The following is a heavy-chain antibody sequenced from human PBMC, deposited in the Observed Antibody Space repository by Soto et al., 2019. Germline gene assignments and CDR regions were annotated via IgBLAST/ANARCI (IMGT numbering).Heavy chain of an antibody. J-gene: IGHJ6*02. Sequence: SETLSLTSSVSGGSISSSGYYWGWIRQPPGKGLEWIGSIYYSGSTYYNPSLKSRVTISVDTSKNQFSLKLSSVTAADTAVYYCARHSLLRFLEWTQYYYYGMDVWGQGTTVTVSS. CDR1: GGSISSSGYY. CDR3: ARHSLLRFLEWTQYYYYGMDV. CDR2: IYYSGST. V-gene: IGHV4-39*01. D-gene: IGHD3-3*01.